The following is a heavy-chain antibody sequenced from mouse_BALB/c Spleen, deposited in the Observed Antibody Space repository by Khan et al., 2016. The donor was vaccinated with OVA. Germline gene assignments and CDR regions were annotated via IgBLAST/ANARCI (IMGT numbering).Heavy chain of an antibody. Sequence: QVQLQQSGPGLVAPLQSLSITCTVSGFSLTSYGVNWVRQPPGKGLEWLEVIWGDGSTNYHSTLISRLSISKDNSMSQVFLKLNSLQTDDTATYYCAKWGDLYAMDYWGQGTSVTVSS. V-gene: IGHV2-3*01. CDR1: GFSLTSYG. CDR2: IWGDGST. D-gene: IGHD2-13*01. CDR3: AKWGDLYAMDY. J-gene: IGHJ4*01.